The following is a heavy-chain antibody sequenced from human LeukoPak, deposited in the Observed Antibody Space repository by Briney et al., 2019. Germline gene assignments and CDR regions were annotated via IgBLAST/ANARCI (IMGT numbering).Heavy chain of an antibody. V-gene: IGHV3-13*01. CDR3: ARVAKERVGGVYYFDY. D-gene: IGHD1-1*01. CDR1: GFTFSDYD. Sequence: PGGSLRPSCAASGFTFSDYDMHWVRQATGKGLEWVSAIGTAGDTYYTGSVKGRFTISRENAKNSLYLQMNSLRAGDTAEYYCARVAKERVGGVYYFDYWGQGTLVTVSS. J-gene: IGHJ4*02. CDR2: IGTAGDT.